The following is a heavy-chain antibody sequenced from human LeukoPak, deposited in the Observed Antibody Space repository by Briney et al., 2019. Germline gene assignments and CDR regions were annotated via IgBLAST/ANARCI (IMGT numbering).Heavy chain of an antibody. D-gene: IGHD3-22*01. V-gene: IGHV4-59*12. CDR2: IYYSGST. CDR3: AKDPPGAYYYDSSSRTDAFDI. CDR1: GGSISSYY. Sequence: PSETLSLTSTVSGGSISSYYWSWIRQPPGKGLEWIGYIYYSGSTNYNPSLKSRVTMSVDTSKNQFSLKLSSVTAADTAVYYCAKDPPGAYYYDSSSRTDAFDIWGQGTMVTVSS. J-gene: IGHJ3*02.